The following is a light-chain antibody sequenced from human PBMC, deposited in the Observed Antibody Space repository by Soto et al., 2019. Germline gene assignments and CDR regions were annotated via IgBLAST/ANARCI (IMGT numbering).Light chain of an antibody. CDR2: ATS. V-gene: IGKV3-15*01. J-gene: IGKJ3*01. Sequence: EIVMTQSPATLSVSPGERATLSCRASQSVSRNLAWYQQKPGQAPRLLIYATSTRASGVPARFSGSGSGTEFTLTISSLQSEDIAVYYCQQYNVWPVAFGPGTKVDIK. CDR3: QQYNVWPVA. CDR1: QSVSRN.